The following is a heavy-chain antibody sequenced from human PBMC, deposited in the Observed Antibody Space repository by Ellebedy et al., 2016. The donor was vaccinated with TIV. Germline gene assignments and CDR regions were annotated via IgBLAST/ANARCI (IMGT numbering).Heavy chain of an antibody. J-gene: IGHJ6*02. CDR2: INQDGSRI. V-gene: IGHV3-7*03. Sequence: GGSLRLSCAASGFTFNSYWMSWVRQAPGKGLEWVANINQDGSRICYVDSVTGRFTISRDNAKNSVYLRMNTLRVEDTAVYQCVRDGAYGDYSPGYYGMDVWGQGTTVTVSS. CDR3: VRDGAYGDYSPGYYGMDV. D-gene: IGHD3-22*01. CDR1: GFTFNSYW.